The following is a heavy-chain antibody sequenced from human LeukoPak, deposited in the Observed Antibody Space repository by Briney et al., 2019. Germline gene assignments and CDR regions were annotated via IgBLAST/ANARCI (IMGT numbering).Heavy chain of an antibody. CDR2: IYYSGST. Sequence: NPSETLSLTCSVSNGSVSSYYWSWLRQPPGKGLEWIGYIYYSGSTKYNPSLKSRVTISVDTSKNRFSLSLSSVTAADTAVYYCATIESRDNYWGQGTLVTVSS. D-gene: IGHD2-15*01. V-gene: IGHV4-59*08. CDR1: NGSVSSYY. J-gene: IGHJ4*02. CDR3: ATIESRDNY.